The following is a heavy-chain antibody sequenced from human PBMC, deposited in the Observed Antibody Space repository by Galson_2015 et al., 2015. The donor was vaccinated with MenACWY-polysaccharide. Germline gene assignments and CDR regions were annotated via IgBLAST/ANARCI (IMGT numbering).Heavy chain of an antibody. V-gene: IGHV3-30*02. Sequence: SLRLSCAASGFTFSSYGMHWVRQAPGKGLEWVAFIRYDGSNKYYADSVKGRFTISRDNSKNTLYLQMNSLRAEDTAVYYCAKDFPIYCGGDCSHYFDYWGQGTLVTVSS. D-gene: IGHD2-21*02. CDR3: AKDFPIYCGGDCSHYFDY. CDR1: GFTFSSYG. J-gene: IGHJ4*02. CDR2: IRYDGSNK.